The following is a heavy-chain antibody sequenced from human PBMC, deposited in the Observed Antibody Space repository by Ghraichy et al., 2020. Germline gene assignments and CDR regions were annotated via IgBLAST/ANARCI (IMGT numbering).Heavy chain of an antibody. CDR3: ARVTDVWGSYRGGYFDY. CDR1: GGSISSGGYY. J-gene: IGHJ4*02. Sequence: SQTLSLTCTVSGGSISSGGYYWSWIRQHPGKGLEWIGYIYYSGSTYYNPSLKSRVTISVDTSKNQFSLKLSSVTAADTAVYYCARVTDVWGSYRGGYFDYWGQGTLVTVSS. CDR2: IYYSGST. V-gene: IGHV4-31*03. D-gene: IGHD3-16*02.